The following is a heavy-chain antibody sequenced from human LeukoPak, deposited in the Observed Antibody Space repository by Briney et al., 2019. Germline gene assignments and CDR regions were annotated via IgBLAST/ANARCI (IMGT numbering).Heavy chain of an antibody. V-gene: IGHV1-18*04. CDR3: ARDITIFGVVEDYYYGMDV. J-gene: IGHJ6*02. CDR2: ISAYNGNT. D-gene: IGHD3-3*01. Sequence: ASVKVSCKASGYTFTGYYMHWVRRAPGQGLEWMGWISAYNGNTNYAQKLQGRVTMTTDTSTSTAYMELRSLRSDDTAVYYCARDITIFGVVEDYYYGMDVWGQGTTVTVSS. CDR1: GYTFTGYY.